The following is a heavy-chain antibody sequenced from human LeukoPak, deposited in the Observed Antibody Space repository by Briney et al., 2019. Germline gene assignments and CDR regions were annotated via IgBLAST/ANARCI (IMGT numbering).Heavy chain of an antibody. CDR2: ISTGSDTI. J-gene: IGHJ5*02. CDR3: ARDEAYSGTYATT. V-gene: IGHV3-48*01. D-gene: IGHD1-26*01. Sequence: GGSLRLSCAASGFTFSTYSMNWVRQAPGKGLEWVSYISTGSDTIYYADSVRGRFTISRDNAKNSLYLQMNSLRAEDTAVYYCARDEAYSGTYATTWGQGTLVTVSS. CDR1: GFTFSTYS.